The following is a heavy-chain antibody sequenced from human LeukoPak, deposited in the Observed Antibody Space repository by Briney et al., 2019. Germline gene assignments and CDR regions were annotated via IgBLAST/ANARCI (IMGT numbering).Heavy chain of an antibody. CDR1: GYTFTNYE. D-gene: IGHD2-15*01. CDR3: ARAIRVVAATPREYYYYYMDV. CDR2: ISAYNGNT. Sequence: ASVKVSCKASGYTFTNYESSGVRQAPGQGLEWMGWISAYNGNTNYAQKLQGRVTMTTDTSTSTAYMELRSLRSDDTAVYYCARAIRVVAATPREYYYYYMDVWGKGTTVTVSS. J-gene: IGHJ6*03. V-gene: IGHV1-18*01.